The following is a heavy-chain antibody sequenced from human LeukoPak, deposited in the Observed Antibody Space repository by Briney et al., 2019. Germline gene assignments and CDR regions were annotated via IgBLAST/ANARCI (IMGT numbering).Heavy chain of an antibody. CDR2: INPSGGST. J-gene: IGHJ4*02. D-gene: IGHD6-13*01. CDR1: GGTFSSYA. CDR3: ASRAAARTVYYFDY. V-gene: IGHV1-46*01. Sequence: GASVKVSCKASGGTFSSYAISWVRQAPGQGLEWMGIINPSGGSTSYAQKFQGRVTMTRDTSASTAYMELSSLRSEDTAVYYCASRAAARTVYYFDYWGQGTLVTVSS.